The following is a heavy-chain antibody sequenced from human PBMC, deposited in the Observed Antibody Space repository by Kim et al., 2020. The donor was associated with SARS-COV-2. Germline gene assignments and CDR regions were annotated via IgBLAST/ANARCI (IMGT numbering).Heavy chain of an antibody. CDR3: ASYVFWSGYYTGFDY. D-gene: IGHD3-3*01. V-gene: IGHV3-7*01. Sequence: DSVKGRFTISRDNAKNSLYLQMNSLRAEDTAVYYCASYVFWSGYYTGFDYWGQGTLVTVSS. J-gene: IGHJ4*02.